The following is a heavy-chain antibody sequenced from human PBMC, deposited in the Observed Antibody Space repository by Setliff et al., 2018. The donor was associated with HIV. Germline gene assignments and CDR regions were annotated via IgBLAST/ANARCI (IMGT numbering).Heavy chain of an antibody. V-gene: IGHV3-72*01. CDR3: VRAAAGLDI. Sequence: LKISCAASGFTLSDHYIDWIRQPPGKGLEWVGRITAKFNGYVKEYAASVQGRFTISRDDSKDSLFLQMNNLKTEDTAVYYCVRAAAGLDIWSQKILVTVSS. CDR2: ITAKFNGYVK. D-gene: IGHD3-16*01. J-gene: IGHJ4*02. CDR1: GFTLSDHY.